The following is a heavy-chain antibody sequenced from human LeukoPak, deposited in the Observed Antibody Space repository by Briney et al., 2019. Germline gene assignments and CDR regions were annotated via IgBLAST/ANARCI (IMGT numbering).Heavy chain of an antibody. CDR3: ARVGDIVVVPAAGYMDV. V-gene: IGHV3-30*04. Sequence: GGSLRLSCAASGFTLSSYAMHWVRQAPGKGLEWVAAISYDGTNKYYADSVKGRFTISRDNSNNTLYLQMNSLRAEDTAVYYCARVGDIVVVPAAGYMDVWGKGTTVTISS. J-gene: IGHJ6*03. D-gene: IGHD2-2*01. CDR1: GFTLSSYA. CDR2: ISYDGTNK.